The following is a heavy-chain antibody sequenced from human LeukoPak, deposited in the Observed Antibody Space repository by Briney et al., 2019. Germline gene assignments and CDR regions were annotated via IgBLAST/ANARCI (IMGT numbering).Heavy chain of an antibody. CDR1: GFTFSSYA. Sequence: GRSLRLSCAASGFTFSSYAMHWVRQAPGKGLEWVADISYDGSNKYYADSVKGRFTISRDNSKNTLYLQMNSLRAEDTAVYYCARAATNWYPPANYGMDVWGQGTTVTVSS. CDR3: ARAATNWYPPANYGMDV. V-gene: IGHV3-30*01. CDR2: ISYDGSNK. J-gene: IGHJ6*02. D-gene: IGHD1-1*01.